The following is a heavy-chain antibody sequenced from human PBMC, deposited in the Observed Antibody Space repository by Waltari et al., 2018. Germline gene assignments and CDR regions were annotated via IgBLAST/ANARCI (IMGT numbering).Heavy chain of an antibody. Sequence: QLVESGGGVVPLGRSLGLPVAPPDFTFVSFAFPWVRQAPGKGLEWVAVISYNERNIYYVDSVKGRFAISRDNSKKMLYLQMNSLRAEDTAVYYCARDYCDRTNCHGMDVWGQGTTVTVSS. CDR3: ARDYCDRTNCHGMDV. J-gene: IGHJ6*02. CDR1: DFTFVSFA. CDR2: ISYNERNI. D-gene: IGHD3-22*01. V-gene: IGHV3-30*09.